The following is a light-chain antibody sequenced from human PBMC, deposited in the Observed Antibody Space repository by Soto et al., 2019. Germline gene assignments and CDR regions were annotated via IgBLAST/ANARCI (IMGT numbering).Light chain of an antibody. Sequence: QSALTQPASVSGSPGQSITISCTGTSSDVGAYNYVSWYQQHPGKAPKLMICDVNIRPSGVSNRFSGSKSGNTASLTISGLQAEDEADYYCTSWTTSTTMKFGGGTKLTVL. CDR1: SSDVGAYNY. CDR2: DVN. J-gene: IGLJ2*01. CDR3: TSWTTSTTMK. V-gene: IGLV2-14*01.